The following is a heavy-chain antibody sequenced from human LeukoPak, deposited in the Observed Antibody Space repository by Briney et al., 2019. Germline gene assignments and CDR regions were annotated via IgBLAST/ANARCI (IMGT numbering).Heavy chain of an antibody. Sequence: VKVSCXASGYTFTSYDINWVRQATGHGLEWMGWMNPNSGNTGYAQKFQGRVTMTRNTSISTAYMELSSLRSEDTAVYYCARAPDSSGYNWYFDLWGRGTLVTVSS. CDR3: ARAPDSSGYNWYFDL. J-gene: IGHJ2*01. V-gene: IGHV1-8*01. CDR1: GYTFTSYD. CDR2: MNPNSGNT. D-gene: IGHD3-22*01.